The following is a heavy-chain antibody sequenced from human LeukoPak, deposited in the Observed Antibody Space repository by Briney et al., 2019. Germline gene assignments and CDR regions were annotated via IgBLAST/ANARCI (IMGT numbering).Heavy chain of an antibody. CDR2: VSASGRST. D-gene: IGHD3-10*02. Sequence: GGSLRLSCAASGFTFSSYAMSWVRQAPGKGLEWVSAVSASGRSTNYVDSVKGRFTISRDNAKNSLYLQMNSLRAEDTAVYYCAELGITMIGGVWGKGTTVTISS. CDR3: AELGITMIGGV. CDR1: GFTFSSYA. V-gene: IGHV3-23*01. J-gene: IGHJ6*04.